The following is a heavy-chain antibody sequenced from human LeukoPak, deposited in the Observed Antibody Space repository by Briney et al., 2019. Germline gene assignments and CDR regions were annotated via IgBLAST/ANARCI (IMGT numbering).Heavy chain of an antibody. D-gene: IGHD2-2*01. J-gene: IGHJ4*02. Sequence: ASVKVSCKASGYNFPSYGINWVRQAPGQGLQWMGWIRPHTGETNSAQRFQDRVTMTTDTSTTTAYMELRSLRFDDTAVYYCARDRGGKGSAIFYWGQGSLVTVSS. CDR3: ARDRGGKGSAIFY. V-gene: IGHV1-18*01. CDR1: GYNFPSYG. CDR2: IRPHTGET.